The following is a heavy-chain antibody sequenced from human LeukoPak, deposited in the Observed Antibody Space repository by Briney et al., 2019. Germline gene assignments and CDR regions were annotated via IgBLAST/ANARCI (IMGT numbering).Heavy chain of an antibody. CDR3: AKDTAMGT. D-gene: IGHD5-18*01. V-gene: IGHV3-30*18. Sequence: GRSPRLSCAASGFTFSSYGMHWVRQAPGKGLEWVAVISYDGSNKYYADSVKGRFTISRDNSKNTLYLQMNSLRAGDTAVYYCAKDTAMGTWGQGTLVTVSS. J-gene: IGHJ5*02. CDR1: GFTFSSYG. CDR2: ISYDGSNK.